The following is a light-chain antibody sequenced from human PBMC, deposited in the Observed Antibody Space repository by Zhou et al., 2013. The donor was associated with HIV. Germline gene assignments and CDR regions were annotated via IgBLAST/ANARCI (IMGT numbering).Light chain of an antibody. J-gene: IGLJ2*01. V-gene: IGLV2-8*01. Sequence: QSALTQPPSASGSPGQSVTISCTGTRSDVGGYNYVSWYQHHPGKAPKLMIFEVSKRPSGVPDRFSGSKSGNTASLTVSGLQAEDEADYHCSSYTTSSTXVFGGGTKLTVL. CDR1: RSDVGGYNY. CDR3: SSYTTSSTXV. CDR2: EVS.